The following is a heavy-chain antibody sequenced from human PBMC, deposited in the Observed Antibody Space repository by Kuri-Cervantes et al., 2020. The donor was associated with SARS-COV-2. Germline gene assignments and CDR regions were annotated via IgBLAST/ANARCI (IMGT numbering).Heavy chain of an antibody. CDR3: AKDQRYSSSSGLGYLDS. CDR2: INSDGSST. D-gene: IGHD6-6*01. J-gene: IGHJ4*02. Sequence: GESLKISCAASGFTFSSYWMHWVRQAPGKGLVWVSRINSDGSSTSYADSVKGRFTISRDNAKNTLYLQMNSLRTEDTAVYYCAKDQRYSSSSGLGYLDSWGQGTLVVVSS. CDR1: GFTFSSYW. V-gene: IGHV3-74*01.